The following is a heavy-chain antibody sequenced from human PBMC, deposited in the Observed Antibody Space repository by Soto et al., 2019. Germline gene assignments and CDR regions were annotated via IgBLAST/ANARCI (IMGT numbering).Heavy chain of an antibody. CDR2: IWFDGSDK. CDR3: ARLVGAAAGRFDP. D-gene: IGHD6-13*01. V-gene: IGHV3-33*01. Sequence: QEQLVESGGGVVQPGTSLRLSCVASGFTFNVYGMHWVRQAPAKGLEWVAAIWFDGSDKYYADSVKGRFTISRDNSKNTLYLQMNSLRAEDTGVYYCARLVGAAAGRFDPWGQGTLVIVSS. CDR1: GFTFNVYG. J-gene: IGHJ5*02.